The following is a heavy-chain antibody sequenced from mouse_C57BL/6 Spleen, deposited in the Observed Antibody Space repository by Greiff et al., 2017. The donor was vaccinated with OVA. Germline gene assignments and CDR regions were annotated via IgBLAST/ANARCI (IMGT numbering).Heavy chain of an antibody. CDR3: AKTVGSSYFYYAMDY. CDR2: INPNNGGT. V-gene: IGHV1-18*01. Sequence: EVQLQQSGPELVKPGASVKIPCKASGYTFTDYNMDWVKQSHGKSLEWIGDINPNNGGTIYNQKFKGKATLTVDKSSSTAYMELRSLTSEDTAVYYCAKTVGSSYFYYAMDYWGQGTSVTVSS. CDR1: GYTFTDYN. D-gene: IGHD1-1*01. J-gene: IGHJ4*01.